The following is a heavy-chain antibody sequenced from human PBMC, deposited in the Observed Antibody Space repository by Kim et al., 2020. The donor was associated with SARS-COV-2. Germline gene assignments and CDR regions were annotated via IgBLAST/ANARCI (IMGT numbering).Heavy chain of an antibody. CDR3: ARDRGRGYYDTSGWFDP. D-gene: IGHD3-22*01. J-gene: IGHJ5*02. CDR2: INSDGSST. Sequence: GGSLRLSCAASGFTFSSYWMHWVRQAPGKGLVWVSRINSDGSSTSYADSVKGRFTISRDNAKNTLYLQMNSLRAEDTAVYYCARDRGRGYYDTSGWFDPWGQGTLVTVSS. CDR1: GFTFSSYW. V-gene: IGHV3-74*01.